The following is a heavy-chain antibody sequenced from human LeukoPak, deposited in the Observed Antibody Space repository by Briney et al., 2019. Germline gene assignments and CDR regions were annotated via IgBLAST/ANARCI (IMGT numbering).Heavy chain of an antibody. J-gene: IGHJ4*02. CDR3: ARAGSTIWDY. CDR2: INPNGGGT. CDR1: GYTFSGYY. V-gene: IGHV1-2*02. D-gene: IGHD2-2*01. Sequence: ASAKVSCKASGYTFSGYYMHWVRQAPGQGPEWMGWINPNGGGTNYAQKFQGRVTMTRDTSISTAYMELSRLTSDDTAVYYCARAGSTIWDYWGQGTLVTVSS.